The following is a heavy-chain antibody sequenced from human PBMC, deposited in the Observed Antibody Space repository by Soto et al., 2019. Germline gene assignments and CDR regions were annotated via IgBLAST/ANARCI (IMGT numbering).Heavy chain of an antibody. J-gene: IGHJ4*02. Sequence: QVQLVQSGAEVKKPGSSMKVSCKASGGTSSSYTISWVRQAPGQGPEWMGRIIPILGIAKYAQRFQGRVTIPADISSSTAYMELSSLRSEDTAVYYCARGDSRGLDSWGQGTLVTVSS. CDR1: GGTSSSYT. CDR3: ARGDSRGLDS. CDR2: IIPILGIA. D-gene: IGHD6-19*01. V-gene: IGHV1-69*02.